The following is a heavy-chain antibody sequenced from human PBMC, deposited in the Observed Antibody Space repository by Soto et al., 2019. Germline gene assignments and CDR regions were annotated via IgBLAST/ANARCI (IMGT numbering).Heavy chain of an antibody. Sequence: QVQLVESGGGVVQPGRSLRLSCAASGFTFSSYGMHWVRQAPGKGLEWVAVISYDGSNKYYADSVKGRFTISRDNSKNTLYLQMNSLRAEDTAVYYYAKEWDYDFWSGYYHYWGQGTLVTVSS. CDR1: GFTFSSYG. CDR2: ISYDGSNK. CDR3: AKEWDYDFWSGYYHY. V-gene: IGHV3-30*18. D-gene: IGHD3-3*01. J-gene: IGHJ4*02.